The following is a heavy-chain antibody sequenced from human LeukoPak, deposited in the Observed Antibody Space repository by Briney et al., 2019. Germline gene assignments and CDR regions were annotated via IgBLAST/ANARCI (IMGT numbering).Heavy chain of an antibody. V-gene: IGHV3-21*04. CDR3: AKDFLYRSPPGAFDI. CDR2: ISSSSSYI. D-gene: IGHD1-26*01. Sequence: KPGGSLRLSCAASGFTFSSYSMNWVRQAPGKGLEWVSSISSSSSYIYYADSVKGRFTISRDNSKNTLYLQMNSLRAEDTAVYYCAKDFLYRSPPGAFDIWGQGTMVTVSS. CDR1: GFTFSSYS. J-gene: IGHJ3*02.